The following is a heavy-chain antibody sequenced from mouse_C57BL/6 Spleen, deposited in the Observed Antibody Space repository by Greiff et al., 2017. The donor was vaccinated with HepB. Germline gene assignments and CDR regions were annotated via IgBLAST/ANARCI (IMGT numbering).Heavy chain of an antibody. CDR3: ASPYYYGSSYHWYFDV. J-gene: IGHJ1*03. CDR1: GYTFTGYW. CDR2: ILPGSGST. D-gene: IGHD1-1*01. V-gene: IGHV1-9*01. Sequence: QVQLQQSGAELMKPGASVKLSCKATGYTFTGYWIEWVKQRPGHGLEWIGEILPGSGSTNYNEKFKGKATFTADTSSNTAYMQLSSLTTEDSAIYYCASPYYYGSSYHWYFDVWGTGTTVTVAS.